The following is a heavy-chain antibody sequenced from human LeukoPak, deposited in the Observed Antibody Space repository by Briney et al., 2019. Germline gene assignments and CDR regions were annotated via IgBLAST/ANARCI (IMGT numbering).Heavy chain of an antibody. J-gene: IGHJ5*02. V-gene: IGHV4-59*01. Sequence: SETLSLTCTVSGGSISSYYWSWIRQPPGRGLEWIGYIYYSGSTNYNPSLKSRVTISVYTSKNQFSLKLSSVTAADTAVYYCAREFPYYYGSGSYTWFDPWGQGTLVTVSS. CDR2: IYYSGST. CDR1: GGSISSYY. CDR3: AREFPYYYGSGSYTWFDP. D-gene: IGHD3-10*01.